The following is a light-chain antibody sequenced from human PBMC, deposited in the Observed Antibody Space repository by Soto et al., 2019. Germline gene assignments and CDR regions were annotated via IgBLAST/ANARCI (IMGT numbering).Light chain of an antibody. Sequence: DIQMTQSPSTLSASVGDRVTITCRASQSISSWLAWYQQKPGKAPKLLIYKASSLESGVPSRFSGSGSGTEFTLTISSLQTDDLATSYCQQYNSYSITFGQGTRLEIK. CDR1: QSISSW. CDR3: QQYNSYSIT. J-gene: IGKJ5*01. CDR2: KAS. V-gene: IGKV1-5*03.